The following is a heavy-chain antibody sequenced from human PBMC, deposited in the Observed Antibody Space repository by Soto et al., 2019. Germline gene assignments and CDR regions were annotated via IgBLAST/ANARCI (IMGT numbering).Heavy chain of an antibody. CDR3: AKDTSSQLVAGTSSYYYYYMDV. CDR2: ISWNSGSI. D-gene: IGHD6-19*01. CDR1: GFTFDDYA. Sequence: GGSLRLSCAASGFTFDDYAMHWVRQAPGKGLEWVSGISWNSGSIGYADSVKGRFTISRDNAKNSLYLQMNSLRAEDTALYYCAKDTSSQLVAGTSSYYYYYMDVWGKGTTVTVSS. J-gene: IGHJ6*03. V-gene: IGHV3-9*01.